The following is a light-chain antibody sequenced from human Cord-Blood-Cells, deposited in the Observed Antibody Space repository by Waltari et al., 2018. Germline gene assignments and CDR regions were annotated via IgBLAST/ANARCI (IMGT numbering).Light chain of an antibody. V-gene: IGLV3-25*03. J-gene: IGLJ3*02. CDR2: KDS. CDR1: ALPKQY. Sequence: SYELTHPPSVSVSPGQTARITCSGDALPKQYAYWYQQKPGQAPVLVIYKDSERPSGIPERFSGSSSGTTVTLTISGVQAEAEADYYCQSADSSGTYWVFGGGTKLTVL. CDR3: QSADSSGTYWV.